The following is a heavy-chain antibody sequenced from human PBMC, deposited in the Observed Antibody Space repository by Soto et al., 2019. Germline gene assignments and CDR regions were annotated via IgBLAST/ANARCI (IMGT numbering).Heavy chain of an antibody. D-gene: IGHD6-19*01. CDR2: INAGNGNT. CDR3: ARDRSVAVAGPGWFDP. CDR1: GYTFTTYA. J-gene: IGHJ5*02. V-gene: IGHV1-3*01. Sequence: ASVKVSCKDSGYTFTTYAMHWVRQAPGQRLEWMGWINAGNGNTKYSQKFQGRVTITRDTSASTAYMELSSLRSEDTAVYYCARDRSVAVAGPGWFDPWGQGTLVTVSS.